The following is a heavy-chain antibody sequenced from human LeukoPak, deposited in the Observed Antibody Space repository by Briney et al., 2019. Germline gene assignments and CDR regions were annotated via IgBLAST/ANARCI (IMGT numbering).Heavy chain of an antibody. Sequence: RASVKVSCKASGYTFTGYYMHWVRQAPGQGLEWMGWINPNSGGTNYAQKFQGRVTMTRDTSISTAYMELSRLRSDDTAMYYCAREDSSGWYLSEYYFDYWGQGTLVTVSS. CDR2: INPNSGGT. V-gene: IGHV1-2*02. J-gene: IGHJ4*02. CDR1: GYTFTGYY. CDR3: AREDSSGWYLSEYYFDY. D-gene: IGHD6-19*01.